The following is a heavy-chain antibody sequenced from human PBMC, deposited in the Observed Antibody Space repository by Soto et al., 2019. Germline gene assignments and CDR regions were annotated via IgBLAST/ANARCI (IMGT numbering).Heavy chain of an antibody. CDR1: GGSFSGYY. J-gene: IGHJ4*02. CDR3: ARRLRYYGSGSYLDY. CDR2: INYSGST. D-gene: IGHD3-10*01. V-gene: IGHV4-34*01. Sequence: QVQLQQWGAGLLKPSETLSLTCAVYGGSFSGYYWSWIRQPPGKGLEWIGEINYSGSTNYNPSLKSRVTISVDTSKNQFSLKLSSVTAADTAVYYCARRLRYYGSGSYLDYWGQGTLVTVSS.